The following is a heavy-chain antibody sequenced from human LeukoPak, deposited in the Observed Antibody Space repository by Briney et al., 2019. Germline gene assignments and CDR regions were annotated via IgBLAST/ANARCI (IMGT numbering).Heavy chain of an antibody. CDR2: INHNGST. Sequence: SETLSLTCAVYGGSFSGYYWSWIRQPPGKGLEWIGEINHNGSTNYNPSLKSRVTISVDTSKNQFSLKLSSVTAADTAVYYCARGFASSGYYYYYYYMDVWGKGTTVTVSS. D-gene: IGHD3-22*01. V-gene: IGHV4-34*01. J-gene: IGHJ6*03. CDR1: GGSFSGYY. CDR3: ARGFASSGYYYYYYYMDV.